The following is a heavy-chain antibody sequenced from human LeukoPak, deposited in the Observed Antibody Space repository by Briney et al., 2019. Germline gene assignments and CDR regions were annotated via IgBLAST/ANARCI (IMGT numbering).Heavy chain of an antibody. J-gene: IGHJ4*02. CDR3: ARHPEKAELLDAFDY. CDR1: GGSFSGYY. CDR2: IYYSGST. V-gene: IGHV4-34*09. Sequence: SETLSLTCAVYGGSFSGYYWSWIRQPPGKGLEWIGYIYYSGSTYYNPSLKSRVTISVDTSKNQFSLKLSSVTAADTAVYYCARHPEKAELLDAFDYWGQGTLVTVSS. D-gene: IGHD1-1*01.